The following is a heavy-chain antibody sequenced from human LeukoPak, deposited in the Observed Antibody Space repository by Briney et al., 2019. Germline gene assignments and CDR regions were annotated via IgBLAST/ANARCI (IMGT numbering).Heavy chain of an antibody. CDR2: IYPGDSDT. V-gene: IGHV5-51*01. CDR3: ARRAPYYYDSSGYYYFDY. Sequence: GESLKISCKGSGYSFTSYWIGWVRQMSGKGLEWMGIIYPGDSDTRYSPSFQGQVTISADKSISTAYLQWSSLKASDTAMYYCARRAPYYYDSSGYYYFDYWGQGTLVTVSS. CDR1: GYSFTSYW. J-gene: IGHJ4*02. D-gene: IGHD3-22*01.